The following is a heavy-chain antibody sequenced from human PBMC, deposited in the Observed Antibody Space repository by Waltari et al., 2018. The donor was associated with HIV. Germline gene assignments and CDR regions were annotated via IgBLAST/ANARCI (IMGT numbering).Heavy chain of an antibody. J-gene: IGHJ4*02. V-gene: IGHV4-39*01. Sequence: QLHLQESGPGLVKPSETLALTCTVSGGSITRNDFSWAWIRQPPGKGLEWIGLMYNSGTTDYNPSLKSRVSMSGDTSKNRFSLRLHSVTAADTAIYYCARRGDGFNQHARLDHWGPGTLVTVSS. CDR1: GGSITRNDFS. CDR2: MYNSGTT. D-gene: IGHD2-2*01. CDR3: ARRGDGFNQHARLDH.